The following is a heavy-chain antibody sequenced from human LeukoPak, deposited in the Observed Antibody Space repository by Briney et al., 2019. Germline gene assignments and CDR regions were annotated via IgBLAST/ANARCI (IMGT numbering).Heavy chain of an antibody. CDR2: FDPEDGET. D-gene: IGHD3-22*01. CDR3: ATYYYDSSGYRHFDWYFDL. J-gene: IGHJ2*01. Sequence: ASVKVSCKVSGYILTELSMHWVRQAPGKGLEWMGGFDPEDGETIYAQKFQRRVTMTEDTSTDTAYMELSSLRSEDTAAYYCATYYYDSSGYRHFDWYFDLWGRGTLVTVSS. V-gene: IGHV1-24*01. CDR1: GYILTELS.